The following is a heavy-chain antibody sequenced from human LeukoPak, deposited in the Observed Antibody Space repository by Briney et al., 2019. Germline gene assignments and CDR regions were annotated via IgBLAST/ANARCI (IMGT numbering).Heavy chain of an antibody. Sequence: PSETLSLTCTVSGGSISSYYWSWIRQAPGKGLEWIGYIYYSGSTNYNPSLKSRVTISVDTSKNQFSLKLSSVTAADTAVYYCASTYYDILTGLLYFDYWGQGTLVTVSS. CDR2: IYYSGST. J-gene: IGHJ4*02. D-gene: IGHD3-9*01. CDR3: ASTYYDILTGLLYFDY. CDR1: GGSISSYY. V-gene: IGHV4-59*01.